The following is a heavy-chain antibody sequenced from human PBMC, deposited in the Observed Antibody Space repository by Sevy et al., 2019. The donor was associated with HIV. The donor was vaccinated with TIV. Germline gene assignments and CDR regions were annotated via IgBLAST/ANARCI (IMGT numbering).Heavy chain of an antibody. CDR2: ISGSGGST. Sequence: GGSLRLSCAASGFTFSSYAMSWVRQAPGKGLEWVSAISGSGGSTYYAHSVKGRFTISRDNSKNTLYLQMNSLRAEDTAVYYCAKSYYYDSSGFPTQTFDYWGQGTLVTVSS. CDR1: GFTFSSYA. V-gene: IGHV3-23*01. D-gene: IGHD3-22*01. CDR3: AKSYYYDSSGFPTQTFDY. J-gene: IGHJ4*02.